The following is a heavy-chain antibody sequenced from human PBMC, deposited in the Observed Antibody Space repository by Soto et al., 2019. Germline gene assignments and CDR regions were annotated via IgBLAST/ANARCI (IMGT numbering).Heavy chain of an antibody. Sequence: QVQLVQSGAEVKKPGASVKVSCKASGYTFTSYGISWVRQAPGHGLEWMGWISADNGNTNYAQKLQGRVTMTTDTSKSRAYMAVRSLSSDDTAVYYCARVQQWLVRGMDYWGQGTLVTVSS. D-gene: IGHD6-19*01. CDR1: GYTFTSYG. V-gene: IGHV1-18*01. J-gene: IGHJ4*02. CDR2: ISADNGNT. CDR3: ARVQQWLVRGMDY.